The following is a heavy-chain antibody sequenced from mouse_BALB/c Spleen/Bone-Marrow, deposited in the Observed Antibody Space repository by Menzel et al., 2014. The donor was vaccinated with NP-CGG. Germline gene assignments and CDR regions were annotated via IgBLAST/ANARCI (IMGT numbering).Heavy chain of an antibody. J-gene: IGHJ2*01. V-gene: IGHV5-6*01. CDR1: GFTFSNYG. Sequence: EVKLVESGGDLVKPGGSLKLSCAASGFTFSNYGMSWVRQIPDKRLEWVATISSGGTYTFYPDSVKGRFTISIDNTKNTLNLQMTSLKSEDTAMYYCARLRDYDDFDYWGQGTTLTVSS. CDR2: ISSGGTYT. D-gene: IGHD2-4*01. CDR3: ARLRDYDDFDY.